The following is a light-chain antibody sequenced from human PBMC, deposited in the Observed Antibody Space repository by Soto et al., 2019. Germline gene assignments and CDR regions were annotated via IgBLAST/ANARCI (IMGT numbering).Light chain of an antibody. CDR1: QAIRNA. CDR3: LQHNTYPQT. Sequence: DIQVTQSPSSLSASVGDRVTITCRASQAIRNALGWYQQKPGKAPKRLIYAASSLQSGVPSRFSGSGSGTEFTLTSSSLEPEDFATYYCLQHNTYPQTFGQGTKVEIK. V-gene: IGKV1-17*01. J-gene: IGKJ1*01. CDR2: AAS.